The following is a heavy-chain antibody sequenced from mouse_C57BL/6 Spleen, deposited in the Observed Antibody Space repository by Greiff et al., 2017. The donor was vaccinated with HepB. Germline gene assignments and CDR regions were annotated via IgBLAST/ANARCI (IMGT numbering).Heavy chain of an antibody. Sequence: EVKLVESGGGLVKPGGSLKLSCAASGFTFSSYAMSWVRQTPEKRLEWVATISDGGSYTYYPDNVKGRFTISRDNAKNNLYLQMGHLKSEDTAMYYCARDEGFLFAYWGQGTLVTVSA. CDR1: GFTFSSYA. J-gene: IGHJ3*01. CDR2: ISDGGSYT. CDR3: ARDEGFLFAY. V-gene: IGHV5-4*01.